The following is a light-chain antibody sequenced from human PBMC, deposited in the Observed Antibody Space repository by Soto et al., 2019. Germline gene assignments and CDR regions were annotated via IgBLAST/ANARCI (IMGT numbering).Light chain of an antibody. V-gene: IGKV1-5*03. CDR3: QQGWT. Sequence: DIQMTQSPSTLSASVGDRVTITCRASQSISSWLAWYQQKPGKATKLLIYKTSSLESGVPSRFSGSGSGTEFTLTISSLQPDDFTTYYCQQGWTFGQGPKVEIK. CDR1: QSISSW. J-gene: IGKJ1*01. CDR2: KTS.